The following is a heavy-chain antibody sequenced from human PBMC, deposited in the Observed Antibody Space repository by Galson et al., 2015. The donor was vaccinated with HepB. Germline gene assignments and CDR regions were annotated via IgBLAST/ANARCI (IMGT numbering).Heavy chain of an antibody. V-gene: IGHV6-1*01. Sequence: CAISGDSVSSTITTWNWIGQSPSRGLEWLGRTYYRSKWYSDYALSVKRRITINPDPSKNQFSLQLNSVTAEDTAVYYCAKSSLTGATDYWGQGTLVTVSS. CDR2: TYYRSKWYS. J-gene: IGHJ4*02. CDR1: GDSVSSTITT. D-gene: IGHD5-24*01. CDR3: AKSSLTGATDY.